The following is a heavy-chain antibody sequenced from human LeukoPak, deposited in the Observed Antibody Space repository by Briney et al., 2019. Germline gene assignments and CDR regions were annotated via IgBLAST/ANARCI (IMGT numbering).Heavy chain of an antibody. D-gene: IGHD5-12*01. CDR1: GFTFSSYA. V-gene: IGHV3-23*01. J-gene: IGHJ4*02. CDR3: AKGRVATVPFDY. Sequence: GGSLRLSCAASGFTFSSYAMSWVRQAPGKGLEWVSAIRGSGGSTYYADSVKGGFTISRDNSKNTLYLQMNSLRAEDTAVYYCAKGRVATVPFDYWGQGTLVTVSS. CDR2: IRGSGGST.